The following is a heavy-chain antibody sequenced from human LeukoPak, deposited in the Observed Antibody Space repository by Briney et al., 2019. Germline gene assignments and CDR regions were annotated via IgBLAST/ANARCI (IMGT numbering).Heavy chain of an antibody. CDR1: GGSVSSYY. V-gene: IGHV4-59*02. J-gene: IGHJ4*02. D-gene: IGHD1-26*01. Sequence: KPSETLSLTCTVSGGSVSSYYWNWIRQPPGKGLEWIGYIYYSGSTNYNPSLKSRVTISIDTSKNQFSLKPNSVTAADTAVYYCARWDSGSYFLDYWGQGTLVTVSS. CDR2: IYYSGST. CDR3: ARWDSGSYFLDY.